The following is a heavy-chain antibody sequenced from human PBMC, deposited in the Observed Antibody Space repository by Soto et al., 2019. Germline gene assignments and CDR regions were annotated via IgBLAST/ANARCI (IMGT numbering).Heavy chain of an antibody. CDR1: GGSISSYY. D-gene: IGHD1-20*01. V-gene: IGHV4-59*08. CDR2: IYYSGST. CDR3: ARHRRSRYNWNDRKGDWFDP. J-gene: IGHJ5*02. Sequence: SETLSLTCTVSGGSISSYYWSWIRQPPGKGLEWIGYIYYSGSTNYNPSLKSRVTISVDTSKNQFSLKLGSVTAADTAVYYCARHRRSRYNWNDRKGDWFDPWGQGTLVTVSS.